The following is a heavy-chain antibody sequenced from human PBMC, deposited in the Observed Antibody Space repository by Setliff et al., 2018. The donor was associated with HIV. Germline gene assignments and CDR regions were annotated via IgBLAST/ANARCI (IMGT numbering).Heavy chain of an antibody. Sequence: ASVKVSCKASGYTFTSYDINWVRQATGHGLEWMGWINPYNGNTGYAQKFQGRVTMTRETSTSTAYLELSNLRAEDTAVYYCVRGIYDSSGFWYPHGDSWGQGTLVTVSS. CDR2: INPYNGNT. CDR3: VRGIYDSSGFWYPHGDS. V-gene: IGHV1-8*01. CDR1: GYTFTSYD. D-gene: IGHD3-22*01. J-gene: IGHJ5*01.